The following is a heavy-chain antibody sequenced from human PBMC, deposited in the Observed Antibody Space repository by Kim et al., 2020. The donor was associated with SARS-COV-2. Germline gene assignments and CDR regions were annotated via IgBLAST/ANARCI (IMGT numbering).Heavy chain of an antibody. J-gene: IGHJ3*02. CDR3: TTDSAPYVWDYIWGGGYAFDI. CDR1: GFTFSNAW. D-gene: IGHD3-16*01. CDR2: IKSKTDGGTT. Sequence: GGSLRLSCAASGFTFSNAWMSWVRQAPGKGLEWVGRIKSKTDGGTTDYAAPVKGRFTISRDDSKNTLYLQMNSLKTEDTAVYYCTTDSAPYVWDYIWGGGYAFDIWGQGTMVTVSS. V-gene: IGHV3-15*01.